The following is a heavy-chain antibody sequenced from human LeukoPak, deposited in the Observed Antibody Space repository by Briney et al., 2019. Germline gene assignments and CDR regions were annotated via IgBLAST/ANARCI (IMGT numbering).Heavy chain of an antibody. J-gene: IGHJ4*02. CDR1: GGSISSGFYY. D-gene: IGHD3-22*01. CDR2: IYYSGTT. CDR3: ARGQLIYYDSSGIDY. Sequence: SETLSLTCTVSGGSISSGFYYWGWIRQPPGKGLEWIGSIYYSGTTYYNPSLKSRVTISVDTSKNQFSLKLSSVTAADTAVYYCARGQLIYYDSSGIDYWGQGTLVTVSS. V-gene: IGHV4-39*07.